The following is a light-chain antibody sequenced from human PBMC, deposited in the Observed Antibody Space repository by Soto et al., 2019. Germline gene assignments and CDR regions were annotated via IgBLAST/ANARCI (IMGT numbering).Light chain of an antibody. CDR3: QQRSNWPPSGH. CDR1: QSVSSY. J-gene: IGKJ2*01. V-gene: IGKV3-11*01. Sequence: EIVLTQSPATLSLSPGERATLSCRASQSVSSYLAWYQQKPGQAPRLLIYDASNRATGIPARFSGSGSGTDFTLTISSLEPEDFAVYYCQQRSNWPPSGHFGQATKLEIK. CDR2: DAS.